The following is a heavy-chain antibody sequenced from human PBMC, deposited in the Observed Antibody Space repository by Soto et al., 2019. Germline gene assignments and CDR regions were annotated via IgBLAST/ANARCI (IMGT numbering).Heavy chain of an antibody. J-gene: IGHJ4*02. CDR3: ARDLRFLEWLPYTHFDY. D-gene: IGHD3-3*01. Sequence: PGGSLRLSCAASGFTFSSYWMSWVRQAPGKGLEWVANIKQDGSEKYYVDSVKGRFTISRDNAKNSLYLQMNSLRAEDTAVYYCARDLRFLEWLPYTHFDYWGQGTLVTVPQ. V-gene: IGHV3-7*03. CDR1: GFTFSSYW. CDR2: IKQDGSEK.